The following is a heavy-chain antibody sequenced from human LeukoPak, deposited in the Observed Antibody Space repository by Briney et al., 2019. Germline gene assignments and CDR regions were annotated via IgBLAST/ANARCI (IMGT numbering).Heavy chain of an antibody. J-gene: IGHJ4*02. V-gene: IGHV3-7*01. D-gene: IGHD1-14*01. CDR2: IKQDGSEK. CDR3: GRGESRIYY. Sequence: GGSLRLSCAASGFTFSNYWMSWVRQAPGKGLEWVANIKQDGSEKYYVDSVKGRFTISRDNAKNSLYLQMNSLRAEDTAVYYCGRGESRIYYWGQGALVTVSS. CDR1: GFTFSNYW.